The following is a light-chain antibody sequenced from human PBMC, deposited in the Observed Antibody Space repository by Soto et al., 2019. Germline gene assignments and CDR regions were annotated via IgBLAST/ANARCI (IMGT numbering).Light chain of an antibody. V-gene: IGKV1-39*01. CDR2: AAS. CDR1: QSISSY. Sequence: DIEVTQSPSSLSASVGDRVTITGRASQSISSYLNWYQQKPGKAPKLLIYAASSLQSGVPSRFSGSGSGTDFTLTISSLQPEDFATYYCQQSYSTWWPFGQGSKVAIK. CDR3: QQSYSTWWP. J-gene: IGKJ1*01.